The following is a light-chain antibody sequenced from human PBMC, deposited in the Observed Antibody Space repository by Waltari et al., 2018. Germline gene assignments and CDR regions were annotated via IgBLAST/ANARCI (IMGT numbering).Light chain of an antibody. V-gene: IGLV1-44*01. Sequence: QSVLTPPPSASGTPGQRVTISCSGSTSNIQSNTVNWYQQLPGTAPKLLIYTNNQRPSGVPDRFSGSKSGTSASLAISGLQSEDEADYYCAAWDDSLSGPGFGGGTKVTVL. CDR2: TNN. CDR3: AAWDDSLSGPG. J-gene: IGLJ3*02. CDR1: TSNIQSNT.